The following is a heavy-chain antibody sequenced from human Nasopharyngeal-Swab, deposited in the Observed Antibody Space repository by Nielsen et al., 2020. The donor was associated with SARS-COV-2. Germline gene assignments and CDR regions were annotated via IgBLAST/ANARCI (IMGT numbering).Heavy chain of an antibody. CDR1: GFTFSRFA. V-gene: IGHV3-23*01. CDR2: ISGSGGSI. CDR3: AKAPRYYFGSGSFYFEY. D-gene: IGHD3-10*01. J-gene: IGHJ4*02. Sequence: GGSLRLSCAASGFTFSRFAMSWVRQAPGKGLEWVSSISGSGGSIYYADSVKGRFTISRDNSKNTLYLQMSSLRAEDTAVYYCAKAPRYYFGSGSFYFEYWGQGTLVTVSS.